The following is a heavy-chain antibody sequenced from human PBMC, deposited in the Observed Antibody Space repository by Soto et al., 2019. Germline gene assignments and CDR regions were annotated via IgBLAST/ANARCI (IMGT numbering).Heavy chain of an antibody. CDR2: INAGNGNT. CDR1: GYTFTSYA. J-gene: IGHJ5*02. V-gene: IGHV1-3*01. D-gene: IGHD6-6*01. Sequence: GXSVKVSCKASGYTFTSYAMHWVRQAPGQRLEWMGWINAGNGNTKYSQKFQGRVTITRDTSASTAYMELSSLRSEDTAVYYCARGIEQLPNWFDPWGQGTLVTVSS. CDR3: ARGIEQLPNWFDP.